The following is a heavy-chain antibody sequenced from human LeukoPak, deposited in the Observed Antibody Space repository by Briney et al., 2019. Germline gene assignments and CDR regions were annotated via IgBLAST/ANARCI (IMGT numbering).Heavy chain of an antibody. CDR2: IHYSGST. CDR1: GGSISSGGYY. Sequence: SQTLSLTCTVSGGSISSGGYYWSWIRQHPGKGLEWIGYIHYSGSTYYNPSLKSRVTISVDTSKNQFSLKLSSVTAADTAVYYCARGAGYYDSSGNWFDPWGQGTLVTVSS. D-gene: IGHD3-22*01. V-gene: IGHV4-31*03. CDR3: ARGAGYYDSSGNWFDP. J-gene: IGHJ5*02.